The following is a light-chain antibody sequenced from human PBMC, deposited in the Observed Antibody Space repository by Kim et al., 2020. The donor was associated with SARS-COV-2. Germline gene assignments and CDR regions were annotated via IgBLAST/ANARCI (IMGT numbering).Light chain of an antibody. J-gene: IGKJ1*01. CDR2: KAS. V-gene: IGKV1-5*03. CDR1: QSINSW. CDR3: QQYNSHSWT. Sequence: DIQMTQSPSTLSASVGDRVTITCRASQSINSWLAWYQQKPGKAPKLLIYKASILESGVPSRFSGSGSGTEFTLTISSLQPDDFAIYYCQQYNSHSWTFGQGTKVDIK.